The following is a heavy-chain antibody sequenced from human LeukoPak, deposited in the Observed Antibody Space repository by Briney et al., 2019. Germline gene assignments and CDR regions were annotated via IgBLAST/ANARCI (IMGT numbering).Heavy chain of an antibody. CDR3: AKVYSSSWFDENWFDP. CDR2: IIPIFGTA. V-gene: IGHV1-69*13. Sequence: ASVKVSCKASGGTFSSYAISWVRQAPGQGLEWMGGIIPIFGTANYAQKFQGRVTITADESTSTAYMELSSLRSEDTAVYYCAKVYSSSWFDENWFDPWGQGTLVTVSS. CDR1: GGTFSSYA. D-gene: IGHD6-13*01. J-gene: IGHJ5*02.